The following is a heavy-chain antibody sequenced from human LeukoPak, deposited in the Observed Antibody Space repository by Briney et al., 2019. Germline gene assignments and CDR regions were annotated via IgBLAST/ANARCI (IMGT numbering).Heavy chain of an antibody. CDR1: GGTFSSYA. Sequence: SVKVSCKASGGTFSSYAISWVRQAPGQGLEWMGGIIPIFGTANYAQKFQGRVTITTDESTSTAYMELSSLRSEDTAVYYCARGRPQDTAMATTDYWGQGTLVTVSS. D-gene: IGHD5-18*01. J-gene: IGHJ4*02. CDR3: ARGRPQDTAMATTDY. V-gene: IGHV1-69*05. CDR2: IIPIFGTA.